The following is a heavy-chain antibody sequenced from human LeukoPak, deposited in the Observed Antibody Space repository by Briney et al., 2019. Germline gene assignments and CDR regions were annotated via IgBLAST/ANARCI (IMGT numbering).Heavy chain of an antibody. Sequence: TGGSLRLPCAASGFTFSSYAMSWVRQAPGKGLEWVSAISGSGGSTYYADSVKGRFTISRDNSKNTLYLQMNSLRAEDTAVYYCARRYCSSTSCHGRREDAFDIWGQGTMVTVSS. CDR2: ISGSGGST. CDR1: GFTFSSYA. J-gene: IGHJ3*02. D-gene: IGHD2-2*01. V-gene: IGHV3-23*01. CDR3: ARRYCSSTSCHGRREDAFDI.